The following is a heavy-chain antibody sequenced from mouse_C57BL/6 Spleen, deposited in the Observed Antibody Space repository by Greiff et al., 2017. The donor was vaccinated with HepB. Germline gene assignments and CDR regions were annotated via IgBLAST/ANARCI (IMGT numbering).Heavy chain of an antibody. Sequence: EVQLQQSGPVLVKPGASVKMSCKASGYTFTDYYMNWVKQSHGKSLEWIGVINPYNGGTSYNQKFKGKATLTVDKSSSTAYMELNSLTSEDSAVYYCARSTTTVVASFDYWGQGTTLTVSS. CDR1: GYTFTDYY. CDR2: INPYNGGT. CDR3: ARSTTTVVASFDY. D-gene: IGHD1-1*01. J-gene: IGHJ2*01. V-gene: IGHV1-19*01.